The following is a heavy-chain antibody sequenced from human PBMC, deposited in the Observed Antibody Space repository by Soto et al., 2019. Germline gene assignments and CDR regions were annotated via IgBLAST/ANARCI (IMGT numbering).Heavy chain of an antibody. CDR2: ISFNGDNT. D-gene: IGHD6-19*01. CDR1: GFTFNTFA. V-gene: IGHV3-64D*06. Sequence: SGGSLRLSCSTSGFTFNTFAMHWVRQTRGKGLEFVSAISFNGDNTYYADPVKGRFAISRDNSKNTLYLQMYSLRPEDTALYYCVKEGYMRSDWYGRFDCWGQGTLVTVSS. J-gene: IGHJ4*02. CDR3: VKEGYMRSDWYGRFDC.